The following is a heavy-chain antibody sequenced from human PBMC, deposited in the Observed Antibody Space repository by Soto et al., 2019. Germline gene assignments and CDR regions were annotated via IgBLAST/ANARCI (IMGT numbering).Heavy chain of an antibody. CDR3: ARDRDWNLDY. CDR1: GYTFSNYG. Sequence: ASVKVSCKASGYTFSNYGFSWMRQAPGQGLEWMGWVYIDDTKYAQNFQGRVTMTTDTSTSTIYMELRSLRSDDTAVYYCARDRDWNLDYWGQGTLVTVSS. CDR2: VYIDDT. V-gene: IGHV1-18*01. J-gene: IGHJ4*02. D-gene: IGHD1-1*01.